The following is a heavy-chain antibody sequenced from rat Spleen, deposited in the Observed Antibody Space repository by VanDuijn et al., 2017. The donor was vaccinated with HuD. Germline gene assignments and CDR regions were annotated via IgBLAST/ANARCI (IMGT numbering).Heavy chain of an antibody. Sequence: EVQLVESGGALVQPGRSLKLSCAASGFTFRNYGMAWVRQTLTRGLEWVAFINIGGGATYYRDSVKGRFTISRDNAKNTQYLQMDSLRSEDTATYYCARLGITLGAGHWFAYWGQGTLVTVSS. D-gene: IGHD1-2*01. CDR2: INIGGGAT. CDR3: ARLGITLGAGHWFAY. CDR1: GFTFRNYG. J-gene: IGHJ3*01. V-gene: IGHV5S14*01.